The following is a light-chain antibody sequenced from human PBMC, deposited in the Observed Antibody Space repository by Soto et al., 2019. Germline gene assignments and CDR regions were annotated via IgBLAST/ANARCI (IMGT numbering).Light chain of an antibody. CDR3: QQYGSSPPIT. V-gene: IGKV3-20*01. Sequence: EIVMTQSPATLSVSPGKRATLSCRASQSVSSNLAWYQQKPGQAPRLLIYGASSRATGIPDRFSGSGSGTDFTLTISRLEPEDFAVYYCQQYGSSPPITFGGGTKVDIK. J-gene: IGKJ4*01. CDR2: GAS. CDR1: QSVSSN.